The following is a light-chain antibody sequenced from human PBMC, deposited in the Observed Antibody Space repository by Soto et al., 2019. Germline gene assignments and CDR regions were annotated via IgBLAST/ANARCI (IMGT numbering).Light chain of an antibody. J-gene: IGKJ3*01. V-gene: IGKV1-5*01. CDR2: DAS. CDR3: QQYNSLFP. Sequence: DIRMTQSPSTLSASVEDRVTITCRASQSISSWLAWYQQKPGKAPKLLIYDASSLESGVPSRFSGSGSGTEFTLTISSLQPDDFATYYCQQYNSLFPFGPGTKVDIK. CDR1: QSISSW.